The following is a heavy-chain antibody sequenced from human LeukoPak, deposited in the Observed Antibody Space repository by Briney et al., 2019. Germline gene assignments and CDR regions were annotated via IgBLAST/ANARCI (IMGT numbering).Heavy chain of an antibody. D-gene: IGHD3-22*01. CDR2: ISSSSSYI. V-gene: IGHV3-21*01. Sequence: GGSLRLSCAASGFTFSSYSMNWVRQAPGKGLEWVSSISSSSSYIYYADSVKGRLTISRDNAKNSLYLQMNSLRAEDTAVYYCARDGGTMTVDYWGQGTLVTVSS. CDR1: GFTFSSYS. J-gene: IGHJ4*02. CDR3: ARDGGTMTVDY.